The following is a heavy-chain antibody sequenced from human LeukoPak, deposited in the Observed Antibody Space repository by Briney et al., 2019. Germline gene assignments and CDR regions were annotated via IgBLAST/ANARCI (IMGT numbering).Heavy chain of an antibody. Sequence: AASVKVSCKASGYTFTGYGISWVRQAPGQGLEWMGWISGYKGNTNYAQKVQGRVTMTTDTSTSTAYMEVRSLTSDDTAVFYCARSGYEGAHDASDIWGQGTMVIVSS. V-gene: IGHV1-18*01. CDR3: ARSGYEGAHDASDI. CDR2: ISGYKGNT. D-gene: IGHD5-12*01. CDR1: GYTFTGYG. J-gene: IGHJ3*02.